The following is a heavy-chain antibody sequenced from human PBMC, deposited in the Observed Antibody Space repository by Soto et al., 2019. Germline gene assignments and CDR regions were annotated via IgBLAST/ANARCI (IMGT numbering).Heavy chain of an antibody. V-gene: IGHV5-10-1*01. J-gene: IGHJ4*02. D-gene: IGHD6-13*01. Sequence: GESLKISCQGSGYTFTSYWITWVRQMPGKGLEWMGRIDPTDSYTNYSPSFQGHVTISADKSISTAYLQWSSLKASDTAMYYCARNSYSSRWDYFDYWGQGTLVTVSS. CDR2: IDPTDSYT. CDR3: ARNSYSSRWDYFDY. CDR1: GYTFTSYW.